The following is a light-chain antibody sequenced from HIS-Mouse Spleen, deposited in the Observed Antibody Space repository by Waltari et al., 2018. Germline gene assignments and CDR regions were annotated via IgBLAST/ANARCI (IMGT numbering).Light chain of an antibody. CDR2: DDS. CDR3: QVWDSSSDRV. V-gene: IGLV3-21*02. CDR1: NIGSTS. J-gene: IGLJ1*01. Sequence: SYVLTQPPSVSVAPGQTARITCGGHNIGSTSVHWYPQKPGQAPVLVVYDDSDRPSGIPERFSGSNSGNTATLTISRVEAGDEADYYCQVWDSSSDRVFGTGTKVTVL.